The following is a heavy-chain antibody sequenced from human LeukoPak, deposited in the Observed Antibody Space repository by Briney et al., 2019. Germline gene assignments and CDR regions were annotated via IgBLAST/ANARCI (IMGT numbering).Heavy chain of an antibody. CDR2: IKQDGSEK. CDR3: ARANWNDFDY. D-gene: IGHD1-1*01. Sequence: GGSLRLSCAGSGFTFSKYWMSWVRQAPGKGLEWVANIKQDGSEKHYVDSVKGRFTISRDNAKNSLYLQMNSLRDEDTAVYYCARANWNDFDYWGQGTLVTVSS. V-gene: IGHV3-7*02. CDR1: GFTFSKYW. J-gene: IGHJ4*02.